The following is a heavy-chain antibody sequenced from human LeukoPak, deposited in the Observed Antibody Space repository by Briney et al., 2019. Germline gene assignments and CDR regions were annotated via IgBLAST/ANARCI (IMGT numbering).Heavy chain of an antibody. CDR1: GYSFTSYW. CDR2: IYPGDSDT. CDR3: ARVAAAGTIARWFDP. Sequence: GESLKISCKGSGYSFTSYWIGWVRQMPGKGLEWMGIIYPGDSDTRYSPSFQGQVTISADQSISTAYLQWSSLKASDTAMYYCARVAAAGTIARWFDPWGQGTLVTVSS. J-gene: IGHJ5*02. V-gene: IGHV5-51*01. D-gene: IGHD6-13*01.